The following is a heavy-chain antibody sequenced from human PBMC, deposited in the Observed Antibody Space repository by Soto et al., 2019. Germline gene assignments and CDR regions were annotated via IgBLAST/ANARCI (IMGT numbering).Heavy chain of an antibody. D-gene: IGHD2-2*01. CDR3: ARVGYCSSTSCT. CDR1: GYTFTSYD. J-gene: IGHJ5*02. CDR2: MNPNSGNT. V-gene: IGHV1-8*01. Sequence: ASVKVSCKASGYTFTSYDINWVRQATGQGLEWMGWMNPNSGNTGYAQKFQGRVTMTRNTSTSTAYMELSSLRSEDTAVYYCARVGYCSSTSCTWGQGTLVTVSS.